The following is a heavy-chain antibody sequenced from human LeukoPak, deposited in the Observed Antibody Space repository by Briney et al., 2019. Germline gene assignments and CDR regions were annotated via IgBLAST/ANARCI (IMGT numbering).Heavy chain of an antibody. CDR2: ISAYNGNT. J-gene: IGHJ4*02. Sequence: GASVKVSCKASGYTFTSYGISWVRQAPGQGLEWMGWISAYNGNTNYAQKLQGRVTMTTDTSTSTAYMELRSLRSDDTAVYYCARGWYYYDSSGYPFDYWGQGTLVTVSS. CDR1: GYTFTSYG. V-gene: IGHV1-18*01. D-gene: IGHD3-22*01. CDR3: ARGWYYYDSSGYPFDY.